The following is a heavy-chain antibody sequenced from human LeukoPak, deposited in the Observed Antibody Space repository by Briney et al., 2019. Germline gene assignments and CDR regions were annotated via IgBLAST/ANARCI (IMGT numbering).Heavy chain of an antibody. CDR1: GGSISSGNYY. CDR3: AKGVGGSYYRY. J-gene: IGHJ4*02. Sequence: SQTLSHTCTVSGGSISSGNYYWSWIRQPAGKGLEWIGRIHISGSTNYNPSLTSRVTMSVDTSKNQASLKLSSVTAADTAVYYCAKGVGGSYYRYWGQGALVIVSS. V-gene: IGHV4-61*02. D-gene: IGHD1-26*01. CDR2: IHISGST.